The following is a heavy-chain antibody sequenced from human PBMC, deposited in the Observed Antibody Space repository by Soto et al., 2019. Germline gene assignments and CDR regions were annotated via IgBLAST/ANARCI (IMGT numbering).Heavy chain of an antibody. Sequence: EVQLLESGGGLVQPGGSLRLSCAASGFTFSSYAMSWVRQAPGKGLEWGSAISGSGGSTYYADSVKGRFTISRDNSKNTLYLQMNSQRAEDTAVYYCAKDREWLAPPWWYFDLWGRGTLVTVSS. CDR2: ISGSGGST. J-gene: IGHJ2*01. D-gene: IGHD6-19*01. CDR1: GFTFSSYA. V-gene: IGHV3-23*01. CDR3: AKDREWLAPPWWYFDL.